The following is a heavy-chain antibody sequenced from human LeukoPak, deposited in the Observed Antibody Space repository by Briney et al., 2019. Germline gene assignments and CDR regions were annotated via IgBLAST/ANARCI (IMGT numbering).Heavy chain of an antibody. D-gene: IGHD1-14*01. CDR3: ARGVEPLAANTLAY. V-gene: IGHV3-53*01. CDR2: LCDGNT. CDR1: GFIVITND. J-gene: IGHJ4*02. Sequence: GGSLRLSCAASGFIVITNDMTWVRQAPGKGLEWVSVLCDGNTKYADSVQGRFTISRDNSKNTLYLEMNSLSPDDTAVYYCARGVEPLAANTLAYWGQGTLVTVSS.